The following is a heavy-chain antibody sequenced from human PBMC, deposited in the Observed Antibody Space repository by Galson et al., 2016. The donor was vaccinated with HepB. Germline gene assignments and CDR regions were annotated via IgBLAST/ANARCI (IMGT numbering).Heavy chain of an antibody. CDR2: IKSKTDGETA. CDR1: GFSFSNVW. V-gene: IGHV3-15*07. D-gene: IGHD3-16*01. J-gene: IGHJ4*02. Sequence: SLRLSCAASGFSFSNVWMNWVRQAPGKGLEWVGRIKSKTDGETADYAEPVKGRFTISRDDSKNTLYLQVDSLKTGDTAVYYCTTAHFNSGGVFDYWGQGALVTVSS. CDR3: TTAHFNSGGVFDY.